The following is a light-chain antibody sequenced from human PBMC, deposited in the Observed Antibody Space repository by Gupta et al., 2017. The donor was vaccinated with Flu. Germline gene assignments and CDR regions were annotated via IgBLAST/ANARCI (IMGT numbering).Light chain of an antibody. CDR3: QHYDTSPGT. J-gene: IGKJ1*01. CDR2: LVS. Sequence: GERATLSCRASQKISSKFVAWYQQKPGQAPRLFVYLVSSRAPGVPDRVSGSGSGTDFTLTIDRLEPEDIATYYCQHYDTSPGTFGQGTKVE. CDR1: QKISSKF. V-gene: IGKV3-20*01.